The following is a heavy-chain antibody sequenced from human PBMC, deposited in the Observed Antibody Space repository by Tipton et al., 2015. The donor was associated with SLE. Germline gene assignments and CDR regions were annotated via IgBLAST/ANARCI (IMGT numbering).Heavy chain of an antibody. D-gene: IGHD2-2*02. CDR2: IYRSGTA. V-gene: IGHV4-38-2*02. CDR1: SYSIYNGFY. CDR3: ARDRDIVLEPVPIPPAFDI. J-gene: IGHJ3*02. Sequence: GLVKPSETLSLTCSVSSYSIYNGFYWGWIRQSPGKGLEWIGSIYRSGTAYYNPSLKSRVTMSVDTSKNQFSLKLSSVTAADTAVYYCARDRDIVLEPVPIPPAFDIWGQGTMVTVSS.